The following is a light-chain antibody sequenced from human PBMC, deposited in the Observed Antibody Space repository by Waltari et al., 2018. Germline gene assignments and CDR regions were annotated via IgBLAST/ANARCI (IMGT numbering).Light chain of an antibody. Sequence: DIQMTQSPSSLSASVGDRVTISCRASQNIGTYLHWYQQRPGAAPKLLIYGASCLQSGVPSRFRGSKSGTDFTLTISSLQPEDSATYYCQQTYRTPRTFGQGTKVEL. J-gene: IGKJ1*01. CDR3: QQTYRTPRT. V-gene: IGKV1-39*01. CDR1: QNIGTY. CDR2: GAS.